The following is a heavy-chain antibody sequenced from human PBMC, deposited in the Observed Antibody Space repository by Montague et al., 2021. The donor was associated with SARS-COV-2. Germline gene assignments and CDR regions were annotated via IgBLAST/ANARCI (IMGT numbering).Heavy chain of an antibody. Sequence: RLSCSASGFTFSTYVMSWVRQAQGGGLEWVAGITSYGGGTYYAGSVRGRFTISRDNSNKTLLLQMNSLRVDDTAVYYCARGGYLQSIDYWGPGILVTVSS. J-gene: IGHJ4*02. CDR3: ARGGYLQSIDY. CDR2: ITSYGGGT. CDR1: GFTFSTYV. V-gene: IGHV3-23*01. D-gene: IGHD3-10*01.